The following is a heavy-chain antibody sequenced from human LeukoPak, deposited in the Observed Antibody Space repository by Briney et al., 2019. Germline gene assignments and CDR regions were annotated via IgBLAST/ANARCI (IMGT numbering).Heavy chain of an antibody. V-gene: IGHV3-30*18. J-gene: IGHJ6*02. D-gene: IGHD6-25*01. CDR2: ISYDGSNK. CDR3: AKDRASGFYYGMDV. Sequence: PGGSLRLSCAASGFPFSTYGMHWVRRAPGKGLEWVTLISYDGSNKYYTDPVKGRFTISRDNSKNTLYLQMNSLRADDTAVYYCAKDRASGFYYGMDVWGQGTTVTVSS. CDR1: GFPFSTYG.